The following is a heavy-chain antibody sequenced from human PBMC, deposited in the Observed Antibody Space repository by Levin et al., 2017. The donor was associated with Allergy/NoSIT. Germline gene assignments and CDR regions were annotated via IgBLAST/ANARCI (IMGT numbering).Heavy chain of an antibody. V-gene: IGHV3-64*01. CDR2: ITSNGGTI. Sequence: GGSLRLSCAASGFTFSNYAMHWVRQAPGEGLEYVSAITSNGGTIYYANSVKGRFTISRDNSKNTLYFQMGSLRAEDMAVYYCARGEEDRTGYYAPDYWGQGTLVTVSS. CDR3: ARGEEDRTGYYAPDY. D-gene: IGHD3/OR15-3a*01. CDR1: GFTFSNYA. J-gene: IGHJ4*02.